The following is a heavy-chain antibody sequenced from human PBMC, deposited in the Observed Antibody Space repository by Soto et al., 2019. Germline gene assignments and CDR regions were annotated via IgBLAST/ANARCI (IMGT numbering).Heavy chain of an antibody. J-gene: IGHJ6*02. CDR3: ARIASTGRGWDV. D-gene: IGHD6-13*01. CDR1: GFTFSSYW. V-gene: IGHV3-7*01. CDR2: IKQDGSEQ. Sequence: EVQLVESGGGLVQPGGSLRLSCAASGFTFSSYWMSWVRQAPVKGLEWVGNIKQDGSEQNYVDFVKGRCTISRDNANNSLYLQMNSLRAEDTAVYYCARIASTGRGWDVWGQGTTVVVYS.